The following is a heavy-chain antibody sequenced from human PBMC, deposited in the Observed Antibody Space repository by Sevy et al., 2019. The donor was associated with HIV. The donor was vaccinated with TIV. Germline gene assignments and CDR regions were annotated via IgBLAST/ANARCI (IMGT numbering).Heavy chain of an antibody. V-gene: IGHV4-39*01. CDR3: ARLSLSRGVTTGSYYFDY. CDR2: IYYSGST. J-gene: IGHJ4*02. CDR1: GGSISSSSYY. Sequence: SETLSLTCTVSGGSISSSSYYWGWIRQPPGKGLEWIAIIYYSGSTYYNPFLKSRVSIFIDTSKNQFSLKLSPVTAADTALYYCARLSLSRGVTTGSYYFDYWGQGTLVTVSS. D-gene: IGHD1-1*01.